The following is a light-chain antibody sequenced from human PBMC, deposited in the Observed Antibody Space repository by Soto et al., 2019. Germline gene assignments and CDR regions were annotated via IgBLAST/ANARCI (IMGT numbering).Light chain of an antibody. CDR3: QQYNNSPQWT. V-gene: IGKV3-15*01. J-gene: IGKJ1*01. Sequence: ILMTQSPATLSVSPGERATLSCRASQSVSNNLAWYQQKPGQDPRLLIYDASTRATGIPARSSGSWSGTACSLTIRSLQSEDFAVYYYQQYNNSPQWTFGQGTQVESK. CDR2: DAS. CDR1: QSVSNN.